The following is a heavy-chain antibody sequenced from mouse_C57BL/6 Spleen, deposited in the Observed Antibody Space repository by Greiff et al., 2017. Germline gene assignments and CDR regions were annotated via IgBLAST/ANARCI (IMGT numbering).Heavy chain of an antibody. D-gene: IGHD1-1*01. J-gene: IGHJ2*01. Sequence: VQLQQSGAELVRPGASVTLSCKASGYTFTDYEMHWVKQTPVHGLEWIGAIDPETGGTAYNQKFKGKAILTADKSSSTAYMELRSLTSEDSAVYYCTRGGSSSPFDYWGQGTTPTVSS. CDR1: GYTFTDYE. CDR2: IDPETGGT. CDR3: TRGGSSSPFDY. V-gene: IGHV1-15*01.